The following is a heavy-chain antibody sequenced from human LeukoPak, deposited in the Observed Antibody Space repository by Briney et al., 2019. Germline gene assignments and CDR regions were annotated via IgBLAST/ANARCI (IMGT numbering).Heavy chain of an antibody. CDR3: ATRQEYCGGDCFTWFDP. V-gene: IGHV3-23*01. J-gene: IGHJ5*02. CDR1: GFTFSTYA. CDR2: ISGNSIGK. Sequence: PGGSLRLSCTVSGFTFSTYAMSWVRQAPGRGLEWVSGISGNSIGKYYADSVKGRFTISRDNPKNTLYLQMNSLRGEDTAIYYCATRQEYCGGDCFTWFDPWGQGTLVTVSS. D-gene: IGHD2-21*01.